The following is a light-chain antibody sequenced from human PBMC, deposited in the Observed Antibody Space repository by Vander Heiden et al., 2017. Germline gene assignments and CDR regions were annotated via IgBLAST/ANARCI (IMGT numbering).Light chain of an antibody. CDR2: DAS. CDR1: EGIVTD. J-gene: IGKJ5*01. CDR3: QQVHTYPIT. Sequence: AIQLTQSPSSLSASVGDRVTITCRASEGIVTDLVWYQQKPGKPPKLLISDASRLESGVPSRFSGSSSGAGFTLAISSLQPEDFATYFCQQVHTYPITFGQGTRMEIK. V-gene: IGKV1-13*02.